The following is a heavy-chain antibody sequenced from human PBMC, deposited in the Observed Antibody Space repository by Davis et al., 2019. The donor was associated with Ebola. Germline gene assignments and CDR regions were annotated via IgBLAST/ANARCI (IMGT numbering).Heavy chain of an antibody. Sequence: SETLSLTCTVSGGSISSYYWSWIRQPPGKGLEWIGYIYYSGNVNYNPSLKSRVTISLDTSKNQFSLKVRSVTAADTAVYYCARHKGLDPWGQGTLVTVSS. CDR1: GGSISSYY. V-gene: IGHV4-59*08. CDR2: IYYSGNV. J-gene: IGHJ5*02. CDR3: ARHKGLDP.